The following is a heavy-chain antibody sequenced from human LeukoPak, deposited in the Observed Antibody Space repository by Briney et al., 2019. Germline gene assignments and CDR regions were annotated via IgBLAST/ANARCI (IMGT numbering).Heavy chain of an antibody. Sequence: ETLSLTCAVSGGSFSGYYRTWIRQPPGKGLEWIGEINHSGSANYNPSLKSRVTISLDTSKKQFSLKLSSVTAADTAVYYCARGQGTVTTHWGQGTLVTVSS. CDR3: ARGQGTVTTH. J-gene: IGHJ4*02. V-gene: IGHV4-34*01. CDR2: INHSGSA. CDR1: GGSFSGYY. D-gene: IGHD4-17*01.